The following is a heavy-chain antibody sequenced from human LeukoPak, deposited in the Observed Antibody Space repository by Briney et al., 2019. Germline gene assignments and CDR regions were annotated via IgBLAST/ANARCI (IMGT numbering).Heavy chain of an antibody. Sequence: SETLSLTCTVTGGSITSDNFHWGWIRQPPGKGLEWIGSIYYSGTTYHNPSLKSRVTISVDTFKNQFSLRLNSVTAADTAVYYCARDLIYYDSSGHETNAFDIWGQGTMVTVSS. J-gene: IGHJ3*02. V-gene: IGHV4-39*02. D-gene: IGHD3-22*01. CDR1: GGSITSDNFH. CDR2: IYYSGTT. CDR3: ARDLIYYDSSGHETNAFDI.